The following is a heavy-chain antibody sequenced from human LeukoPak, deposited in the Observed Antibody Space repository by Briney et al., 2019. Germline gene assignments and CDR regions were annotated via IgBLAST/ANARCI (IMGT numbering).Heavy chain of an antibody. CDR3: ARVQDRYYSGSGFDY. CDR1: GFTFDDYG. Sequence: GGSLRLSCAASGFTFDDYGMSWVRQAPGKGLEWVSGINWNGGGTGYADSVKGRFTIARDNAKNSLYLVMNSLRAEDTAFYYCARVQDRYYSGSGFDYWGQGPVVTVSS. J-gene: IGHJ4*02. V-gene: IGHV3-20*04. CDR2: INWNGGGT. D-gene: IGHD3-10*01.